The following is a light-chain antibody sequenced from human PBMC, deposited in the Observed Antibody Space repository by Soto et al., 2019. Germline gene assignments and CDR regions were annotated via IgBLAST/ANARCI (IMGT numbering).Light chain of an antibody. V-gene: IGKV1-9*01. Sequence: DIQLTQSPSFLSASVGDRVTITCRASQGISSYLAWYQQKPGKAPKLLIYAASTLQSGVPSRFSGSGSGTEFTLTSSSLQPEDFAAYYCQQRNSYPDTFGQGTKLEIK. CDR3: QQRNSYPDT. CDR1: QGISSY. J-gene: IGKJ2*01. CDR2: AAS.